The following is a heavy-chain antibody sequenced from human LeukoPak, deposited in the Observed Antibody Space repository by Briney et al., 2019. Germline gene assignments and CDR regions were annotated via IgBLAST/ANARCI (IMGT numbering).Heavy chain of an antibody. CDR2: ISGSGGST. Sequence: GGSLRLSCAASGFTFSSYAMSWVRQAPGKGLEWVSAISGSGGSTYYADSVKGRFTISRDNSKNTLYLQMNSLRAEDTAVYYCAKGYYCGSGSYYPFDVWGQGTTVTVSS. V-gene: IGHV3-23*01. D-gene: IGHD3-10*01. CDR3: AKGYYCGSGSYYPFDV. CDR1: GFTFSSYA. J-gene: IGHJ6*02.